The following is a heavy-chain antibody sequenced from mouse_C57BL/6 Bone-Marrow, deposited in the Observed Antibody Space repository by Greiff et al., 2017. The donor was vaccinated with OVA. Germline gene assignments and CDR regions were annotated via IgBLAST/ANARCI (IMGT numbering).Heavy chain of an antibody. CDR3: ARHEEEAFYYGNYFFDY. Sequence: VQLKESGAELVKPGASVKLSCKASGYTFTEYTIHWVKQRSGQGLEWIGWFYPGSGSIKYNEKFKDKATLTADKSSSTVYMELSRLTSEDSAVYFCARHEEEAFYYGNYFFDYWGQGTTLTVSS. CDR2: FYPGSGSI. V-gene: IGHV1-62-2*01. D-gene: IGHD2-1*01. CDR1: GYTFTEYT. J-gene: IGHJ2*01.